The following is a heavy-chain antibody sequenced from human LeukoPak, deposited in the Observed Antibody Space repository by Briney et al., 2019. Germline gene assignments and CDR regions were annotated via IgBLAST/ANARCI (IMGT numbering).Heavy chain of an antibody. D-gene: IGHD6-13*01. Sequence: GGSLRLSCAASGFTFSGSAMHWVRQASGKGLEWVGRIRSKANSYATAYAASVKGRFTISRDDSKNTAYLQMNSLKTEDTAVYYCARDLSKQLDGFDIWGQGTMVTVSS. CDR3: ARDLSKQLDGFDI. V-gene: IGHV3-73*01. CDR1: GFTFSGSA. CDR2: IRSKANSYAT. J-gene: IGHJ3*02.